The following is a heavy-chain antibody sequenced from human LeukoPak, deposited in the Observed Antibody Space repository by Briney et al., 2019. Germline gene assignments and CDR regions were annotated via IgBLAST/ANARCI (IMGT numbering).Heavy chain of an antibody. CDR1: GGSISSGSYY. V-gene: IGHV4-61*02. CDR3: ARAPVTTALLDY. D-gene: IGHD4-17*01. CDR2: IYTSGST. Sequence: SQTLSLTCTVSGGSISSGSYYWSWIRQPAGKGLEWIGRIYTSGSTNYNPSLKSRVTISVDTSKNQFSLKLSSVTAADTAVYYCARAPVTTALLDYWGQGTLVTVSS. J-gene: IGHJ4*02.